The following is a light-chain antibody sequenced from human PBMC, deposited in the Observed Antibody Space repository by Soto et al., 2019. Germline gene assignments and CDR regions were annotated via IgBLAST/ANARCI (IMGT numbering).Light chain of an antibody. Sequence: IQLTQSPSSLSASVGDRVTITCRASQCIFTYLAWYQQKAGKAPKLLIFAASTLQIGVPSRLSGSGSGADFILTISSLQREDFVSYYCHQLNTYPFTFGGGTKVKIK. CDR3: HQLNTYPFT. CDR2: AAS. J-gene: IGKJ4*01. CDR1: QCIFTY. V-gene: IGKV1-9*01.